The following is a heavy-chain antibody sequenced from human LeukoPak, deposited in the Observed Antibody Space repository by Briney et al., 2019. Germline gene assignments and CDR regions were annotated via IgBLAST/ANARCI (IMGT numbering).Heavy chain of an antibody. Sequence: SETLSLTCAVYGGSFSGYYWSWIRQPPGKGLEWIGEINHSGSTNYNPSLKSRVTISVDTSKNQFSLRLTSVTAADTAVYYCARMDYGDYDDYWGQGTLVTVSS. CDR1: GGSFSGYY. V-gene: IGHV4-34*01. CDR3: ARMDYGDYDDY. CDR2: INHSGST. D-gene: IGHD4-17*01. J-gene: IGHJ4*02.